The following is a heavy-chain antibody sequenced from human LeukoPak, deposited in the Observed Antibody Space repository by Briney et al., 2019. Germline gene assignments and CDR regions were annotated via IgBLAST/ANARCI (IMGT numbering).Heavy chain of an antibody. Sequence: GGSLRLSCAASGFTFSSYWMSWVRQAPGKGLEWVANIKQDGSEKYYVDSVKGRFTISRDNAKNSLYLQMNSLRAEDTVVYYCARRGRIAAAGTDQYYFDYWGQGTLVTVSS. CDR3: ARRGRIAAAGTDQYYFDY. D-gene: IGHD6-13*01. CDR2: IKQDGSEK. V-gene: IGHV3-7*01. CDR1: GFTFSSYW. J-gene: IGHJ4*02.